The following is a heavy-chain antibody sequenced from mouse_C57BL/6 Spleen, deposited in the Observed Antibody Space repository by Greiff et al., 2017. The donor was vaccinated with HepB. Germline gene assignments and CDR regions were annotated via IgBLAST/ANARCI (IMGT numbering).Heavy chain of an antibody. J-gene: IGHJ3*01. V-gene: IGHV1-64*01. CDR3: ARSLGYGDESAY. CDR1: GYTFTSYW. D-gene: IGHD2-13*01. CDR2: IHPNSGST. Sequence: QVQLQQPGAELVKPGASVKLSCKASGYTFTSYWMHWVKQRPGQGLEWIGMIHPNSGSTNYNEKFKSKATLTVDKSSSTAYMQLSSLTSEDSAVYYCARSLGYGDESAYWGQGTLVTVSA.